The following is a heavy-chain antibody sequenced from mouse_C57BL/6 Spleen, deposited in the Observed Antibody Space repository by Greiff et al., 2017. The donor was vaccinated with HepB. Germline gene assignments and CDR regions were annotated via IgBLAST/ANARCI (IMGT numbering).Heavy chain of an antibody. CDR2: IRSKSNNYAT. CDR1: GFSFNTYA. CDR3: VRHRGYDYDWYFDV. Sequence: EVQLVESGGGLVQPKGSLKLSCAASGFSFNTYAMNWVRQAPGKGLEWVARIRSKSNNYATYYADSVKDRFTISRDDSESMLYLQMNNLKTEDTAMYYCVRHRGYDYDWYFDVWGTGTTVTVSS. V-gene: IGHV10-1*01. J-gene: IGHJ1*03. D-gene: IGHD2-4*01.